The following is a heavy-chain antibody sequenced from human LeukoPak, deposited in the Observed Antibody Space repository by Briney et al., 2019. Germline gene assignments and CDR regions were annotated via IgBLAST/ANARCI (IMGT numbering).Heavy chain of an antibody. CDR2: ISSSGSTI. Sequence: AGGSLRLSCAASGFTFSSYEMNWVRQAPGKGLEWVSYISSSGSTIYYADSVKGRFTISRDNAKNSLYLQMNSLRDEDTAVYYCARARDGSYDYWGQGTLVTVSS. CDR3: ARARDGSYDY. CDR1: GFTFSSYE. D-gene: IGHD1-26*01. V-gene: IGHV3-48*03. J-gene: IGHJ4*02.